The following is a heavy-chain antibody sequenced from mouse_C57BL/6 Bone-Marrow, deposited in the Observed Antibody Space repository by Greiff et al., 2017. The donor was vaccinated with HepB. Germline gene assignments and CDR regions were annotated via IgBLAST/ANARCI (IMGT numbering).Heavy chain of an antibody. CDR1: GYTFTDYY. V-gene: IGHV1-76*01. D-gene: IGHD1-1*01. J-gene: IGHJ3*01. CDR2: IYPGSGNT. Sequence: VQLQQSGAELVRPGASVKLSCKASGYTFTDYYINWVKQRPGQGLEWIARIYPGSGNTYYNEKFKGKATLTAEKSSSTAYMQLSSLTSEDSAVYFCARDYGSSLGWFAYWGQGTLVTVSA. CDR3: ARDYGSSLGWFAY.